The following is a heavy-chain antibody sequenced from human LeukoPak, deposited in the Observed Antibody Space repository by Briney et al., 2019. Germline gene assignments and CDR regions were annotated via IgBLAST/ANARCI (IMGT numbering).Heavy chain of an antibody. CDR3: ARDVYDIMTGYSGGLDY. CDR1: GYSFTDYQ. J-gene: IGHJ4*02. V-gene: IGHV1-2*02. CDR2: INPNSGGT. Sequence: ASVKVSCKASGYSFTDYQMHWVRQAPGQGLEWMGWINPNSGGTTYAQKFQGRATMTRDTSIRTIYMELSRLRSDDTAIYYCARDVYDIMTGYSGGLDYWGQGTLVTVSS. D-gene: IGHD3-9*01.